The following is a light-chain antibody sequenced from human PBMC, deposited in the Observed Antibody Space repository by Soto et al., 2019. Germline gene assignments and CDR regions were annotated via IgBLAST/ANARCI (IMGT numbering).Light chain of an antibody. CDR3: QSYDFTLGAFWV. CDR2: GTS. Sequence: QSVLTQPPSVSGAPGQRVTISCTWGASNIGANYDVHWYQQLPGTAPKLLIYGTSNRPSGVPDRFSGSKSGTAASLAITGLQAEDEDHYFLQSYDFTLGAFWVFGVGTKLTVL. V-gene: IGLV1-40*01. J-gene: IGLJ3*02. CDR1: ASNIGANYD.